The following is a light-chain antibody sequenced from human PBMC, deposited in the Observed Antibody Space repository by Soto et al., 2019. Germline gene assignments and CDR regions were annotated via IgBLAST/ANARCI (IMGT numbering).Light chain of an antibody. CDR3: QQRSDWPRWT. J-gene: IGKJ1*01. CDR2: DAS. Sequence: EIVLTQSPATLSLSPGERATLSCRASQSVSSYLAWYQQKPGQAPRLLIYDASNRATGIPARFSGSGSGTDFTLIISSLEPEDFAVYYCQQRSDWPRWTFGRGTKVEIK. CDR1: QSVSSY. V-gene: IGKV3-11*01.